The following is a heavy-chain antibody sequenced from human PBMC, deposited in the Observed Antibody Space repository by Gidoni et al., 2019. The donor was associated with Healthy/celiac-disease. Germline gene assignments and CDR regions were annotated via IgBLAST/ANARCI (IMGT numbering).Heavy chain of an antibody. CDR2: ISGSGGST. CDR3: AKDLAVAGSYYYGMDV. V-gene: IGHV3-23*01. J-gene: IGHJ6*02. D-gene: IGHD6-19*01. CDR1: GFPFSSYA. Sequence: EVQLLESGGGLVQPGGSLRLSCAASGFPFSSYARSWVRQAPGKGLELVSAISGSGGSTYYADSVKGRFTISRDNSKNTLYLQMNSLRAEDTAVYYCAKDLAVAGSYYYGMDVWGQGTTVTVSS.